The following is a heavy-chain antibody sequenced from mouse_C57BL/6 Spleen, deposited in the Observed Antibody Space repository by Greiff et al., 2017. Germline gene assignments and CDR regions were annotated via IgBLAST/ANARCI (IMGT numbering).Heavy chain of an antibody. J-gene: IGHJ1*03. CDR3: AREGLAVVNFDV. D-gene: IGHD1-1*01. V-gene: IGHV1-22*01. CDR2: INPNNGGT. Sequence: EVQLQQSGPELVKPGASVKMSCKASGYTFTDYNMHWVKQSHGKSLEWIGYINPNNGGTSYNQKFKGKATLTVNKSSSTAYMELRSLTSEDSAVYYCAREGLAVVNFDVWGTGTTVTVSS. CDR1: GYTFTDYN.